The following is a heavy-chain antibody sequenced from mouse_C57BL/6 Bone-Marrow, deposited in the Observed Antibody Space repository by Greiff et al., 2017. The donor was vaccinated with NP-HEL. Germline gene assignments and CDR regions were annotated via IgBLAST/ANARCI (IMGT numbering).Heavy chain of an antibody. CDR3: ARSRWYHWYFDV. CDR2: IYPGGGYT. Sequence: VMLVESGAELVRPGTSVKMSCKASGYTFTNYWIGWAKQRPGHGLEWIGDIYPGGGYTNYNEKFKGKATLTADKSSSTAYMQFSSLTSEDSAIYYCARSRWYHWYFDVWGTGTTVTVSS. V-gene: IGHV1-63*01. CDR1: GYTFTNYW. D-gene: IGHD1-1*02. J-gene: IGHJ1*03.